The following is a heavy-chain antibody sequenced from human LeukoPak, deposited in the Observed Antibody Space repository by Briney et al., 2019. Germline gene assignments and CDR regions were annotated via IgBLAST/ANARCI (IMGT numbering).Heavy chain of an antibody. CDR2: IWYDGSNK. D-gene: IGHD4-17*01. Sequence: PGGSLRLSCAASGFIFSSYGMHWVRQAPGKGLECVAIIWYDGSNKYYADSVKGRFSISRDNSKNTLYLQMNSLRAEDTAVYYCAKDLLETTVTTLDYWGQGTLVTVSS. CDR3: AKDLLETTVTTLDY. V-gene: IGHV3-30*02. J-gene: IGHJ4*02. CDR1: GFIFSSYG.